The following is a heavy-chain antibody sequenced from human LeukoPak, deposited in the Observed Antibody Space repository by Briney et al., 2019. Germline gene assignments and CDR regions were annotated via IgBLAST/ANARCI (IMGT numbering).Heavy chain of an antibody. CDR3: ARFWDILTGYLFDP. CDR1: GGSISSGDYY. V-gene: IGHV4-30-4*01. J-gene: IGHJ5*02. CDR2: IYYSGST. Sequence: SQTLSLTCTVSGGSISSGDYYWSWIRQPPGKGLEWIGYIYYSGSTYYNPSLKSRVTISVDTSKNQFSLKLSSVTAADTAVYYGARFWDILTGYLFDPWGQGTLVTVSS. D-gene: IGHD3-9*01.